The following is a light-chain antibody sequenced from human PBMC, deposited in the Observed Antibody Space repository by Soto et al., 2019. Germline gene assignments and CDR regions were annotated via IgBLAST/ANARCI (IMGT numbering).Light chain of an antibody. V-gene: IGKV3-11*01. CDR3: QQRSNWPRLT. J-gene: IGKJ4*01. CDR1: QSVSSY. CDR2: DAS. Sequence: EIVLTQSPATLSLSPGERATLSCRASQSVSSYLAWYQQKPGQAPRLLIYDASNRATGIPARFSGSGSGTDFTLPISSLEAEDFAVYYCQQRSNWPRLTFGGGTKVEIK.